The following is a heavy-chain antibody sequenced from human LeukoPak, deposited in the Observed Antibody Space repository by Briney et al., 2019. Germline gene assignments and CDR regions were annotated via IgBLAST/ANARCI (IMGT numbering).Heavy chain of an antibody. Sequence: PSETLSLTCAVYGGSFSGYYWSWIRQPPGKGLECIGEINHSGSTNYNPSLKSRVTISVDTSKNQFSLKLSSVTAADTAVYYCARGTVAGRRGDFQHWGQGTLVTVSS. CDR3: ARGTVAGRRGDFQH. J-gene: IGHJ1*01. D-gene: IGHD6-19*01. V-gene: IGHV4-34*01. CDR2: INHSGST. CDR1: GGSFSGYY.